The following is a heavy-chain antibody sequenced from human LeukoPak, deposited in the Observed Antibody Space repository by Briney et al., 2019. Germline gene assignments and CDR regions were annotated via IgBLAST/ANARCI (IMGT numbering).Heavy chain of an antibody. CDR3: ARDIELST. CDR1: GFTFSSYG. J-gene: IGHJ3*01. CDR2: IWYDGSNK. Sequence: SGRSLRLSCAASGFTFSSYGMHWVRQAPGKGLEWVAVIWYDGSNKYYADSVKGRFTISRDNSKNTLSLQMNSLRVEDTAIYYCARDIELSTWGLGTLVTVSS. D-gene: IGHD3-16*02. V-gene: IGHV3-33*01.